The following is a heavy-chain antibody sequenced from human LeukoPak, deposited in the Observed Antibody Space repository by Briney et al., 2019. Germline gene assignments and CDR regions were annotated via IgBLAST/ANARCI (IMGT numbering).Heavy chain of an antibody. CDR3: ARSVQWLPY. D-gene: IGHD6-19*01. V-gene: IGHV3-48*03. Sequence: GGSLRLSCVASGFTFSSYEMNWLRQSPGKGLEGVSYISGSGTTIYYADSVKGRFTISRDNAKNSLYLQMNSLRAEDTAIYYCARSVQWLPYWGQGTLVTVSS. CDR1: GFTFSSYE. CDR2: ISGSGTTI. J-gene: IGHJ4*02.